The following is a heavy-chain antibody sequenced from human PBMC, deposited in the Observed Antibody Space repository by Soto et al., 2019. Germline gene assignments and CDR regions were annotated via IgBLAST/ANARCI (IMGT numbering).Heavy chain of an antibody. V-gene: IGHV4-61*01. CDR3: ARYDAESGSNKLDP. CDR1: GGSVSSRSHF. J-gene: IGHJ5*02. CDR2: IYYPGNT. D-gene: IGHD5-12*01. Sequence: QVQLQESGPGVVKPSDTLSVTCTVSGGSVSSRSHFWGWIRQPPGGVLQWIGYIYYPGNTNYGPSLKSRATLSVDTSRNQFSLRLTSVTAADTAIYYCARYDAESGSNKLDPWGQGTLVTVSS.